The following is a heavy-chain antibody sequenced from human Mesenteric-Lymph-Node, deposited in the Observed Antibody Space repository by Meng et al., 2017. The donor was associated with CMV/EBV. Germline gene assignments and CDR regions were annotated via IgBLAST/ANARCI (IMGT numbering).Heavy chain of an antibody. J-gene: IGHJ4*02. CDR1: GYTFNTYG. Sequence: ASVKVSCKASGYTFNTYGISWVRHAPGQGPEWMGWISPLNGKTKYEQKFQGRVTMTTDTSTSTAYMEVGSLRSEDTAVYYCAREPVDTAILSPFDYWGQGTLVTVSS. D-gene: IGHD5-18*01. V-gene: IGHV1-18*01. CDR3: AREPVDTAILSPFDY. CDR2: ISPLNGKT.